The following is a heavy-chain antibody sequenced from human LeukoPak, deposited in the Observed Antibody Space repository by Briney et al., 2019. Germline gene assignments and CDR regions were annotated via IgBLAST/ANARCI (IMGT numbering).Heavy chain of an antibody. Sequence: GGSLRLSCAASGFTFSNAWMSWVRQAPGKGLEWVGRIKSKTDGGTTDYAAPVKGRFTISRDDSKNTLYLQMNSLKTGDTAVYYCTTRPDDYPWWDWGQGTLVTVSS. CDR1: GFTFSNAW. J-gene: IGHJ4*02. CDR2: IKSKTDGGTT. D-gene: IGHD2-15*01. CDR3: TTRPDDYPWWD. V-gene: IGHV3-15*01.